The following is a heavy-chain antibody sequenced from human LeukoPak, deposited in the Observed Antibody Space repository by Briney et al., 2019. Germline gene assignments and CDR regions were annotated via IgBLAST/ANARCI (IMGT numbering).Heavy chain of an antibody. Sequence: GGSLRLSCAASGFTFSSYGMHWVRQAPGKGLEWVAVISYDGSNKYYADSVKGRFTISRDNSKNTLYLQMNSLRAEDTAVYYCAKGYSGYDWSLVDYWGQGTLVTVSS. CDR2: ISYDGSNK. D-gene: IGHD5-12*01. J-gene: IGHJ4*02. CDR1: GFTFSSYG. CDR3: AKGYSGYDWSLVDY. V-gene: IGHV3-30*18.